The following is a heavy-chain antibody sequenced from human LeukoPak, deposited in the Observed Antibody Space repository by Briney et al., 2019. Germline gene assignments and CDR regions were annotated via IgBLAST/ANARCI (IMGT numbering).Heavy chain of an antibody. CDR2: IKQDGSEK. D-gene: IGHD1-20*01. Sequence: PGGSLRLSCAASGDTFISYWRCWVRQAPGKGLEWVAKIKQDGSEKYYVDSVKGRFTISRENAKNSLYLQMNLLRAEDTALYYGAGAYSWNDVGAFDIWGQGTMVTVSS. CDR1: GDTFISYW. J-gene: IGHJ3*02. CDR3: AGAYSWNDVGAFDI. V-gene: IGHV3-7*05.